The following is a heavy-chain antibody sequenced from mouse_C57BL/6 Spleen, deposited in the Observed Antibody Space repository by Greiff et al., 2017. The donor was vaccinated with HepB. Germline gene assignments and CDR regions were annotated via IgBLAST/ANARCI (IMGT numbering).Heavy chain of an antibody. CDR1: GFSFNTYA. CDR3: VRHAVVAIDY. CDR2: IRSKSNNYAT. D-gene: IGHD2-12*01. V-gene: IGHV10-1*01. J-gene: IGHJ4*01. Sequence: EVQVVESGGGLVQPKGSLKLSCAASGFSFNTYALNWVRQAPGKGLEWVARIRSKSNNYATYYADSVKDRFTISRDDSESMLYLQMNNLKTEDTTMYYCVRHAVVAIDYWGQGTSVTVSS.